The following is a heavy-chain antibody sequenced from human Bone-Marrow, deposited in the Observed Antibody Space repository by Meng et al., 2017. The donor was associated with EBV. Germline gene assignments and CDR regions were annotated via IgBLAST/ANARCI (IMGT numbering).Heavy chain of an antibody. CDR3: ASESGRGFTPDY. CDR1: GGTFRSDA. V-gene: IGHV1-69*01. J-gene: IGHJ4*02. CDR2: LIPMSGAP. D-gene: IGHD3-10*01. Sequence: QGQLQQSGVEVKKPGSSVKVSCRTSGGTFRSDAVSWVRQAPGQGLEWMGGLIPMSGAPHYAQKFQDRVTIIADESTSTHSMELNNLRFEDTAMYYCASESGRGFTPDYWGQGTLVTVSS.